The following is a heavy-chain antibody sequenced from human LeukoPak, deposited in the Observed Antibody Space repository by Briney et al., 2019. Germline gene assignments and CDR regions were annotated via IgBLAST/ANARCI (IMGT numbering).Heavy chain of an antibody. Sequence: SETLSLTCTVSGASVTSTNYLWAWIRQPPGKGLEWIGTIHYSGTTYYNPSLESRLTISVDTSKKQFSLRLNSVTAADTSVYFCARRDYDDNPPWHWGPGTLVTVSS. J-gene: IGHJ4*02. CDR1: GASVTSTNYL. D-gene: IGHD4-23*01. CDR2: IHYSGTT. CDR3: ARRDYDDNPPWH. V-gene: IGHV4-39*01.